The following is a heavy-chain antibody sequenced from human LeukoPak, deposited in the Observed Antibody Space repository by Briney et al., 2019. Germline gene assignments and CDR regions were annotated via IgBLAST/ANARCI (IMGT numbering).Heavy chain of an antibody. V-gene: IGHV3-23*01. CDR2: ISGSGGST. J-gene: IGHJ4*02. Sequence: GGSLRLSCAASGFTFSSYAMSWVRQAPGKGLEWVSAISGSGGSTYYADSVKGRFTISRDNSKNTLYLQMNSLRAEDTAVYYCATGSGGWLQSSYFDYWGQGTLVTVSS. CDR3: ATGSGGWLQSSYFDY. CDR1: GFTFSSYA. D-gene: IGHD5-24*01.